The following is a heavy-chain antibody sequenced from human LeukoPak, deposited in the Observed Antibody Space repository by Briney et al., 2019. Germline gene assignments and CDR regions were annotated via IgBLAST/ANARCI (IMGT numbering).Heavy chain of an antibody. CDR1: GGSFSGYY. CDR2: INHSGST. V-gene: IGHV4-34*01. CDR3: ARGPILYLYYYYYGMDV. J-gene: IGHJ6*02. Sequence: PSETLSLTCAVYGGSFSGYYWSWIRQPPGKGLEWIGEINHSGSTNYNPSLKSRVTISVDTSKNQFSLKLSSVTAADTAVYYCARGPILYLYYYYYGMDVWGQGTTVTVSS. D-gene: IGHD2-8*01.